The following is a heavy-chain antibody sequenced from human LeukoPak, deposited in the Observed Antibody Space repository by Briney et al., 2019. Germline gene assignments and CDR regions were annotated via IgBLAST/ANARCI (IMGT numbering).Heavy chain of an antibody. J-gene: IGHJ6*02. CDR3: ATSIGSSWFGVWGYYYYGMDV. Sequence: ASVKVSCKASGCTFTSYAMHWVRQAPGQRLEWMGWINAGNGNTKYSQKFQGRVTITRDTSASTAYMELSSLRSEDTAVYYCATSIGSSWFGVWGYYYYGMDVWGQGTTVTVSS. CDR2: INAGNGNT. CDR1: GCTFTSYA. V-gene: IGHV1-3*01. D-gene: IGHD6-13*01.